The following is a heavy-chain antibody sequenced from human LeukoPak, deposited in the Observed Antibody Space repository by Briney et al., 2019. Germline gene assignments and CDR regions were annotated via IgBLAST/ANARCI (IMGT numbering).Heavy chain of an antibody. D-gene: IGHD6-19*01. CDR2: LSGSGITT. J-gene: IGHJ4*01. Sequence: GGSLRLSCAASEFTFSNSAMSWVRQAPGKGLEWVSTLSGSGITTYYADSVKGRFTISRDNSKNTLYLQMNSLRAEDTAVYYCAKGIYSSGWSYFDYWGHGTLVTVSS. CDR1: EFTFSNSA. V-gene: IGHV3-23*01. CDR3: AKGIYSSGWSYFDY.